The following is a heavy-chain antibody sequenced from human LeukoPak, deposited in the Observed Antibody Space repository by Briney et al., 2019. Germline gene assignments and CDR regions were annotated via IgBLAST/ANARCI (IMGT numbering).Heavy chain of an antibody. CDR3: ARDRDGSSWYGDAFGI. CDR1: GFTFSSYA. CDR2: ISYDGSNK. V-gene: IGHV3-30*04. D-gene: IGHD6-13*01. Sequence: GGSLRLSCAASGFTFSSYAMHWVRQAPGKGLEWVAVISYDGSNKYYADSVKGRFTISRDNSKNTLYLQMNSLRAEDTAVYYCARDRDGSSWYGDAFGIWGQGTMVTVSS. J-gene: IGHJ3*02.